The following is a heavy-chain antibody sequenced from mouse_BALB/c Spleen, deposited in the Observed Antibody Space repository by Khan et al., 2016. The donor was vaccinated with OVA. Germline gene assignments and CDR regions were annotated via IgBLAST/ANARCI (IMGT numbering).Heavy chain of an antibody. Sequence: VQLQESGPGLVKPSQSLSLTCTVTGYSITSDYAWNWIRQFPGNTLEWMGYISYSGRTSYNPSLKSRISITRDTSRNQFFLQLNSVTTEDTATYYCARSVTITTVVATDFDYWGQGTTLTVSS. CDR3: ARSVTITTVVATDFDY. J-gene: IGHJ2*01. V-gene: IGHV3-2*02. D-gene: IGHD1-1*01. CDR1: GYSITSDYA. CDR2: ISYSGRT.